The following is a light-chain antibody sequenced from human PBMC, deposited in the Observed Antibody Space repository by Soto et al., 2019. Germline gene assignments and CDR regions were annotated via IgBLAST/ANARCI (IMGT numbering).Light chain of an antibody. CDR1: QNVSSN. CDR2: GAS. Sequence: EIVMTQSPASLSVSPGGRATLYCRASQNVSSNLAWYQQKAGQAPRLLIYGASTRATGIPARFSGSGSGTEFTLTISSLEPEDFATYYCLQDYNYPLTFGGGTKVDIK. J-gene: IGKJ4*01. V-gene: IGKV3-15*01. CDR3: LQDYNYPLT.